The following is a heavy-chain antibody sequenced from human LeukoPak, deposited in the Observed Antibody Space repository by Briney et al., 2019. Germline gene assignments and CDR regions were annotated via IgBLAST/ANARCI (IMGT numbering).Heavy chain of an antibody. CDR3: ASSAPAGTLKYYYGLDV. V-gene: IGHV4-59*01. CDR1: GGSIRDYY. D-gene: IGHD6-13*01. CDR2: IYYTGST. J-gene: IGHJ6*02. Sequence: PSETLSLTCTVSGGSIRDYYWSWIRQPPGKGLEWIGYIYYTGSTGYNPSLKSRVTMSVDTSKNQFSLKLSSVTAADTAVYYCASSAPAGTLKYYYGLDVWGQGTTVTVSS.